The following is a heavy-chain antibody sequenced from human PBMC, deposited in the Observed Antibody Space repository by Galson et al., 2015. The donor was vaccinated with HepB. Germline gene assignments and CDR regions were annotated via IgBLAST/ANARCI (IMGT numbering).Heavy chain of an antibody. CDR2: ISYDGGNE. CDR1: GFTFSSFA. CDR3: ARDQPEDFWMGHYLYYDYDGMDG. Sequence: SLRLSCAASGFTFSSFAIHWVRQAPGKGLEWVAIISYDGGNEYYGDSVKGRFTISRDNSKNTVYLQMNSLRPEDTGVYYCARDQPEDFWMGHYLYYDYDGMDGWGQGTAVTVSS. V-gene: IGHV3-30-3*01. D-gene: IGHD3-3*01. J-gene: IGHJ6*02.